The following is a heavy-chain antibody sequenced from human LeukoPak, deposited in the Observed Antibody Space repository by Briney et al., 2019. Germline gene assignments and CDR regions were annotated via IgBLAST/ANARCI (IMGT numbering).Heavy chain of an antibody. V-gene: IGHV3-23*01. CDR1: GFTFSIYA. CDR2: IRGSGDGT. CDR3: ATPRYSGSSGYFYYAMDV. J-gene: IGHJ6*02. Sequence: GGSLRLSCVASGFTFSIYAMNWVRQAPGKGLEWVSIIRGSGDGTYYADSVRGRFTISRDNSKNTVYLQVNSLRAEDTAVYYCATPRYSGSSGYFYYAMDVWGQGTTVTVSS. D-gene: IGHD6-6*01.